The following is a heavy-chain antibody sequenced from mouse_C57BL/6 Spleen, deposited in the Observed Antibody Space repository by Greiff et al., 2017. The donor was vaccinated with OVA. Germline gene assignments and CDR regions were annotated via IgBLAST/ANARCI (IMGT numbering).Heavy chain of an antibody. CDR2: ILPGSGIT. CDR1: GYTFTGYW. Sequence: QVQLQQSGAELMKPGASVKLSCKATGYTFTGYWIEWVKQRPGHGLEWIGEILPGSGITNYNEKLKGKATFTADTSSNTAYMHLSSLTTEDSAIYYCARSLGDYWGQGTTLTVSS. V-gene: IGHV1-9*01. D-gene: IGHD4-1*01. J-gene: IGHJ2*01. CDR3: ARSLGDY.